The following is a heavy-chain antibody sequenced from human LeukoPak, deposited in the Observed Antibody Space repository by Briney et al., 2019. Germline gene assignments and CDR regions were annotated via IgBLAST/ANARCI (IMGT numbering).Heavy chain of an antibody. Sequence: PGGSLRLSCAASGFTFSSYAMHWVRQAPGKGLEWVAVISYDGSNKYYADSVKGRFTISRDNSKNTLYLQMNSLRAEDTAVYYCARDLGSGYSDAFDIWGQGTMVTVSS. V-gene: IGHV3-30-3*01. D-gene: IGHD3-22*01. J-gene: IGHJ3*02. CDR3: ARDLGSGYSDAFDI. CDR2: ISYDGSNK. CDR1: GFTFSSYA.